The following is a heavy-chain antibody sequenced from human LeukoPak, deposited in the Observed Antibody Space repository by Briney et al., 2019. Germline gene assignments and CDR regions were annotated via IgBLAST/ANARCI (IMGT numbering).Heavy chain of an antibody. CDR1: GGSLSSGDYY. Sequence: PSETLSLTCTVSGGSLSSGDYYWSWIRQPPGKGLEWIGYIYYSGSTYYNPSLKSRVTISVDTSKNQFSLKLSSVTAADTAVYYRAREKPYDAFDIWGQGTMVTVSS. J-gene: IGHJ3*02. V-gene: IGHV4-30-4*08. CDR2: IYYSGST. CDR3: AREKPYDAFDI.